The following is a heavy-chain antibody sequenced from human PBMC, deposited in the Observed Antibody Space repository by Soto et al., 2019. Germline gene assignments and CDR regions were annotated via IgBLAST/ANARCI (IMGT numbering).Heavy chain of an antibody. V-gene: IGHV1-2*02. CDR1: GYTFSDYY. Sequence: SVKVSCKASGYTFSDYYIHWVRQAPGQGLEWMGWINPNSGGTKYAPKFQGGVTMTRDTSITTAYMELSRLRSGDAAVYYCAREPATAKPEGVDFWGQGTLVTVSS. D-gene: IGHD1-1*01. CDR3: AREPATAKPEGVDF. CDR2: INPNSGGT. J-gene: IGHJ4*02.